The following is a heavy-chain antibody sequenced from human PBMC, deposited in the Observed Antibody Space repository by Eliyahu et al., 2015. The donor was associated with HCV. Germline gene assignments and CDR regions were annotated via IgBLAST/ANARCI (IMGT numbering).Heavy chain of an antibody. V-gene: IGHV4-59*08. J-gene: IGHJ4*02. D-gene: IGHD4-11*01. CDR3: ARSGDYSNVDY. CDR2: IYYSGST. CDR1: SGPISSYY. Sequence: QVHLQESGPGLLKPSETLSLTCTVXSGPISSYYWXXXRQTPGKGLEWIGYIYYSGSTNYNPSLESRVTISVDTSKHQLSLMLTSVTAADTAVYYCARSGDYSNVDYWGQGTLVTVSS.